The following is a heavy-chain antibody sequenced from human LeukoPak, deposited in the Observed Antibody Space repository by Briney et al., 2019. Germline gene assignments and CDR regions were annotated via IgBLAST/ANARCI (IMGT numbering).Heavy chain of an antibody. Sequence: GGSLRLSCAASGFTFSSYAMSWVRQAPGKGLEWVSAISGSGGSTYYADSVRGRFTISRDDSKNTLSLLMSSLRADDTALYYCARDGPLTADYRAGVGCWYFDLWGLGTLVTVSS. D-gene: IGHD2-21*02. CDR3: ARDGPLTADYRAGVGCWYFDL. J-gene: IGHJ2*01. CDR1: GFTFSSYA. V-gene: IGHV3-23*01. CDR2: ISGSGGST.